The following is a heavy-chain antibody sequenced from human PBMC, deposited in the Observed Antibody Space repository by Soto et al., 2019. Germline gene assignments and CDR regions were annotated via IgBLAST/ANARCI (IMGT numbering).Heavy chain of an antibody. D-gene: IGHD2-15*01. Sequence: SQPLSLTCAISGDSVSSNSAAWNWIRQSPSRGLEWLGRTYYRSKWYNDYAVSVKSRITINPDTSKNQLSLQLNSVTPEDTAVYYCAREIRDRYCSGGSCYSPIWFDPWGQGTLVTVSS. J-gene: IGHJ5*02. CDR2: TYYRSKWYN. CDR3: AREIRDRYCSGGSCYSPIWFDP. V-gene: IGHV6-1*01. CDR1: GDSVSSNSAA.